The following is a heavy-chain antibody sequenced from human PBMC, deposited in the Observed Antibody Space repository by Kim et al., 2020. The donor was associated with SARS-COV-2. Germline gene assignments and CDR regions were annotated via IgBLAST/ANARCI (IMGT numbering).Heavy chain of an antibody. J-gene: IGHJ6*02. D-gene: IGHD6-6*01. CDR3: AEGVGSSSGYYYYGMDV. V-gene: IGHV1-2*02. Sequence: ASVKVSCKASGYTFTGYYMHWVRQAPGQGLEWMGWINPNSGGTNYAQKFQGRVTMPRDTSISTAYMELSRLRSDDTAVYYCAEGVGSSSGYYYYGMDVWGQGTTVTVSS. CDR2: INPNSGGT. CDR1: GYTFTGYY.